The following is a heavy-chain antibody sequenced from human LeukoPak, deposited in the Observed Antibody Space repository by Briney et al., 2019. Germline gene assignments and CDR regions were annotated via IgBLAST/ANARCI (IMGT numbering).Heavy chain of an antibody. CDR1: GGSFSGYY. V-gene: IGHV4-34*01. J-gene: IGHJ6*02. CDR2: INHSGST. Sequence: SETLSLTCAVYGGSFSGYYWSWIRQPPGKGLEWIGEINHSGSTNYNPSLKSRVTISVDTSKNHFSLKLSSLTAADTAVYYCARVRAAAGNYLYYYGMDVWGQGTTVTVSS. CDR3: ARVRAAAGNYLYYYGMDV. D-gene: IGHD6-13*01.